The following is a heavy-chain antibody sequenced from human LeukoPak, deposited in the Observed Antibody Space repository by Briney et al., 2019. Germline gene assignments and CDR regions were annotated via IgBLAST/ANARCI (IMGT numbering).Heavy chain of an antibody. CDR2: ISGSGGST. CDR3: AKDRSYGSGSYWFWSDAFDI. Sequence: GGSLRLSCAASGFTFSSYWMSWVRQAPGKGLEWVSAISGSGGSTYYADSVKGRFTISRDNSKNTLYLQMNSLRAEDTAVYYCAKDRSYGSGSYWFWSDAFDIWGQGTMVTVSS. D-gene: IGHD3-10*01. V-gene: IGHV3-23*01. CDR1: GFTFSSYW. J-gene: IGHJ3*02.